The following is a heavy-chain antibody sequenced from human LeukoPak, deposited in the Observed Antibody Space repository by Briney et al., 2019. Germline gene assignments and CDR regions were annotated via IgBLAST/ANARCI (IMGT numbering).Heavy chain of an antibody. Sequence: GASVKVPCKASGYTFTGYYMHWVRQAPGQGLEWMGWINPNSGGTNYAQKFQGWVTMTRDTSISTAYMELSRLRSDDTAVYYCARDVIAVAGFYFDYWGQGTLVTVSS. CDR2: INPNSGGT. D-gene: IGHD6-19*01. V-gene: IGHV1-2*04. CDR3: ARDVIAVAGFYFDY. CDR1: GYTFTGYY. J-gene: IGHJ4*02.